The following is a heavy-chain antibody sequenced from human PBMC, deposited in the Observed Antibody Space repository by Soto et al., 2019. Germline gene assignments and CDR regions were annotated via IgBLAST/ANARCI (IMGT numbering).Heavy chain of an antibody. CDR3: ARDYYNGSASYGIEF. CDR2: INPKSGGG. V-gene: IGHV1-2*04. D-gene: IGHD3-10*01. J-gene: IGHJ3*01. Sequence: QVHLVQSGAEVKKPGASVKVSCKASGYTFTGYYIHWVRQAPGQGLEWMGWINPKSGGGNIAQKFQGWVTMTRDTSISTTYMELSNLRSNDTAVYYWARDYYNGSASYGIEFWGQGTMVTVAS. CDR1: GYTFTGYY.